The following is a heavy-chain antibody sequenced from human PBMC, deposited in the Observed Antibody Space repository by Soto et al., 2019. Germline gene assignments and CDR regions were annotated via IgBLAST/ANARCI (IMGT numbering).Heavy chain of an antibody. CDR2: ISSSSSYI. CDR3: ARSGAFVVVPAASNWFDP. V-gene: IGHV3-21*01. CDR1: GFTFSSYS. Sequence: GGSLRLSCAASGFTFSSYSMNWVRQAPGKGLEWVSSISSSSSYIYYADSVKGRFTISRDNAKNSLYLQMNSLRAEDTAVYYCARSGAFVVVPAASNWFDPWGQGTLVTVSX. D-gene: IGHD2-2*01. J-gene: IGHJ5*02.